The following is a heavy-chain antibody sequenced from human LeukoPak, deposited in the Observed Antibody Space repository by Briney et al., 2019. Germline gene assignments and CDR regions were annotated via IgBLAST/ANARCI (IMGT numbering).Heavy chain of an antibody. CDR1: GFTFSSYG. J-gene: IGHJ4*02. CDR3: ARGVVAAAGRYYFNY. D-gene: IGHD6-13*01. CDR2: ISSNVFI. Sequence: GGSLRLSCAASGFTFSSYGMHWVRQAPGKGLEWVSSISSNVFIYYADSMKGRFTISRDNAKNSLHLQMDSLRAEDTAVYYCARGVVAAAGRYYFNYWGQGTLVTVSS. V-gene: IGHV3-21*01.